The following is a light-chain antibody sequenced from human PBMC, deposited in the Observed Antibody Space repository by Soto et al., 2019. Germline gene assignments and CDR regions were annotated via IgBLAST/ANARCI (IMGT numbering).Light chain of an antibody. CDR2: EVS. CDR3: SSYAGSNNLL. J-gene: IGLJ2*01. Sequence: QSALTQPPSASGSPGQSVTISCTGTSSDVGGYNYVSWYQQHPGKAPKLIIYEVSKRPSGVPDRFSGSKSGNTASLTVSGLQAEYEAEFYCSSYAGSNNLLFGGGTKLTVL. CDR1: SSDVGGYNY. V-gene: IGLV2-8*01.